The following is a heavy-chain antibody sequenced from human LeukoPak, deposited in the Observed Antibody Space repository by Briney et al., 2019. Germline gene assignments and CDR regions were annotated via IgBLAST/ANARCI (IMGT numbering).Heavy chain of an antibody. J-gene: IGHJ5*02. CDR2: IYNSGST. Sequence: PGGSLRLSCAASGFIVSSNYMYWVRQAPGRGLEWVSVIYNSGSTYYADSVKGRFTISRDNSKNTLYLQMNSLRAEDTAVYYCARDKADVGWFDPWGQGTLVTVSS. V-gene: IGHV3-66*01. CDR3: ARDKADVGWFDP. CDR1: GFIVSSNY. D-gene: IGHD3-16*01.